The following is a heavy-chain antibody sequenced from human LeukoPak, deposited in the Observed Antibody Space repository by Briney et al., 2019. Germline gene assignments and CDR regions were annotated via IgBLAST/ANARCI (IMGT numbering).Heavy chain of an antibody. CDR1: GYTFTSYD. D-gene: IGHD3-10*01. CDR2: ISAYNGNT. V-gene: IGHV1-18*01. Sequence: GASVKVSCKASGYTFTSYDINWVRQAPGQGLEWMGWISAYNGNTNYAQKLQGRVTMTTDTSTSTAYMELRSLRSDDTAVYYCARAGPYYYGSGSFSQDYWGQGTLVTVSS. J-gene: IGHJ4*02. CDR3: ARAGPYYYGSGSFSQDY.